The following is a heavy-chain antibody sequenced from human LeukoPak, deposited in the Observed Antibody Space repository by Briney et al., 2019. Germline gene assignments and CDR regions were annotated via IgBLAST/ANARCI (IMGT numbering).Heavy chain of an antibody. CDR2: IYPGDSDT. J-gene: IGHJ4*02. V-gene: IGHV5-51*01. CDR1: GYSFTSYW. CDR3: TTLYSSSWKTFDY. Sequence: GESLNISCKGSGYSFTSYWIGWVRQMPGKGLEWMAIIYPGDSDTRYSPSFQGQVTISADKSISTAYLQWSSLKASDTAMYYCTTLYSSSWKTFDYWGQGTLVTVSS. D-gene: IGHD6-13*01.